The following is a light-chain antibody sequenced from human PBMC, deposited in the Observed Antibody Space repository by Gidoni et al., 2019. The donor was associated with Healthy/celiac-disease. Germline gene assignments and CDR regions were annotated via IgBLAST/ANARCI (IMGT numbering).Light chain of an antibody. V-gene: IGLV3-19*01. J-gene: IGLJ2*01. CDR2: GKN. CDR3: NSRDSSGNHLV. Sequence: SSELTQDPAVSVALGQTVRITCQGDSLRSYYASWYQQKPGQAPVLVLYGKNNRPSGIPNRFSGSSSGNTASLTITGAQAEDEADYYCNSRDSSGNHLVFGGGTKLTVL. CDR1: SLRSYY.